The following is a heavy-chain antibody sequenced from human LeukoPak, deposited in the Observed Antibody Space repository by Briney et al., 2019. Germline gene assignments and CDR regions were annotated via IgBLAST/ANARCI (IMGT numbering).Heavy chain of an antibody. J-gene: IGHJ4*02. Sequence: PGGSLRLSCAASGFTFSSYAMSWVRQAPGKGLEWVSAISGSGGSTYYADSVKGRFTISRDNSKNTLYLQMNGLRAEDTAVYYCAKDFYGSGRSGFDYWGQGTLVTVSS. CDR2: ISGSGGST. CDR3: AKDFYGSGRSGFDY. D-gene: IGHD3-10*01. CDR1: GFTFSSYA. V-gene: IGHV3-23*01.